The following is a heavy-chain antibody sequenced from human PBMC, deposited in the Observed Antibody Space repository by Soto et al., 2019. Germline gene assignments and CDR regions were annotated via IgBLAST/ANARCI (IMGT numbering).Heavy chain of an antibody. J-gene: IGHJ6*02. CDR1: GFTFSSYA. Sequence: PGGSLRLSCAASGFTFSSYAMHWVRQAPGKGLEWVAVISYDGSNKYYADSVKGRFTISRDNSKNTLYLQMNSLRAEDTAVYYCARDQWRSSDWYSDYYYGMDVWGQGTTVTVSS. CDR2: ISYDGSNK. CDR3: ARDQWRSSDWYSDYYYGMDV. D-gene: IGHD6-19*01. V-gene: IGHV3-30-3*01.